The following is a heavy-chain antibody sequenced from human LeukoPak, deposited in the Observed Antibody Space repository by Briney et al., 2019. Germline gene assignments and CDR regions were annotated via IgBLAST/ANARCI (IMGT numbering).Heavy chain of an antibody. CDR2: INHSGYT. J-gene: IGHJ4*02. V-gene: IGHV4-34*01. D-gene: IGHD3-10*01. CDR1: GVPFSNYY. CDR3: ARGVRGAPYFDY. Sequence: SETLSLTCGVSGVPFSNYYWSWVRQSPTQGLEWIGEINHSGYTNYNPSLKSRVTMSIDTSKNQFSLKLTSVTAADTAVYYCARGVRGAPYFDYWGQGTLVTVSS.